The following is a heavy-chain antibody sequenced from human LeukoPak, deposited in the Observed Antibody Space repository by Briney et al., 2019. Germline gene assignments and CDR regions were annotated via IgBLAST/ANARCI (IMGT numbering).Heavy chain of an antibody. D-gene: IGHD2/OR15-2a*01. CDR3: VLAMGEYFDY. Sequence: ASVKVSCKASGYTFTAHYIHWVRQAPGQGLEWVGWTNPKTGGTKYAQRFQDRVTMSRDTSIRTAYMELRRLMSGDTAVYYCVLAMGEYFDYWGQGTLVTVSS. J-gene: IGHJ4*02. CDR1: GYTFTAHY. V-gene: IGHV1-2*02. CDR2: TNPKTGGT.